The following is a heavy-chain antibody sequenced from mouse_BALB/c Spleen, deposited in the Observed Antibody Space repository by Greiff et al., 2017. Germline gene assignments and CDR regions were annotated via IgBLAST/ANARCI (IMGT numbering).Heavy chain of an antibody. J-gene: IGHJ4*01. D-gene: IGHD2-14*01. CDR3: ARDYRYDGYYAMDY. CDR2: IYPGDGDT. CDR1: GYAFSSYW. Sequence: VQGVESGAELVRPGSSVKISCKASGYAFSSYWMNWVKQRPGQGLEWIGQIYPGDGDTNYNGKFKGKATLTADKSSSTAYMQLSSLTSEDSAVYFCARDYRYDGYYAMDYWGQGTSVTVSS. V-gene: IGHV1-80*01.